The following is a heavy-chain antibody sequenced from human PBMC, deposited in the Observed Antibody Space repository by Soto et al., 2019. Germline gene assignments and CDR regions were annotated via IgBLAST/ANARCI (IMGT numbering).Heavy chain of an antibody. CDR2: INHSGST. Sequence: QVQLQQWGAGLLKHSETLSLTCAVYGGSFSGYYWTWIRQPPGTGLEWIGEINHSGSTNYNQSLKSRVIISVDTSSNQFSQKLNSVTAADTAVYYCARDKLSGHFEYWGQGTLVTVSS. J-gene: IGHJ4*02. CDR1: GGSFSGYY. V-gene: IGHV4-34*01. CDR3: ARDKLSGHFEY.